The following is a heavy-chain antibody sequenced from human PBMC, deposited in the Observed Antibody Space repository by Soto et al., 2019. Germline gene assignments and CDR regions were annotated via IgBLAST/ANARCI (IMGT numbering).Heavy chain of an antibody. D-gene: IGHD3-3*01. CDR2: FDPEDGET. V-gene: IGHV1-24*01. CDR1: GYTLTELS. J-gene: IGHJ6*02. CDR3: ATARITIFGVVIINGYYGIDV. Sequence: ASVKVSCKVSGYTLTELSMHWVRQAPGKGLEWMGGFDPEDGETIYAHKFQGRVTMTEDTSTDTAYMELSSLRSEDTAVYYCATARITIFGVVIINGYYGIDVWGQGTTVTVSS.